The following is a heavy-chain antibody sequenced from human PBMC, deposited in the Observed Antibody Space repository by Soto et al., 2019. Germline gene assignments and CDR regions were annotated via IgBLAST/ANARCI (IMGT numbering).Heavy chain of an antibody. D-gene: IGHD3-3*01. V-gene: IGHV4-31*03. J-gene: IGHJ6*02. CDR2: IYYSGST. Sequence: SETLSLTCTVSGGSISSGGYYWSWIRQHPGKGLEWIGYIYYSGSTYYNPSLKSRVTISVDTSKNQFSLKLSSVTAADTAVYYCARGGDSEVLRFNGGLDVWGQGTTVTVSS. CDR1: GGSISSGGYY. CDR3: ARGGDSEVLRFNGGLDV.